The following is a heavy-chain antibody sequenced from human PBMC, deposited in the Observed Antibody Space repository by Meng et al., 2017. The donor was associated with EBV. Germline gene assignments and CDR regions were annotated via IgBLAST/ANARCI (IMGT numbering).Heavy chain of an antibody. J-gene: IGHJ5*02. D-gene: IGHD1-26*01. Sequence: QGQLVGSGGGVVQAGRSLRLSCAASGFTFSGYGMFWVRQAPGKGPEWVAILPSDGGNTYYSDSVKGRFTISRDNSKKTLYLQMNSLRAEDTAVYYCARDLSGRFDPWGQGTLVTVLL. CDR2: LPSDGGNT. V-gene: IGHV3-30*03. CDR1: GFTFSGYG. CDR3: ARDLSGRFDP.